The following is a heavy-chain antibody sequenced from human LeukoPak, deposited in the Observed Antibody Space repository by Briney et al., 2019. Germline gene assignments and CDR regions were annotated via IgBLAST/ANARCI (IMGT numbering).Heavy chain of an antibody. Sequence: GGSLRLSCAASGFTFSSYAMHWVRQAPGKGLEWVAVISYDGSNKYYADSVKGRFTISRDNSKNTLYLQMNSLRAEDTAVYYCARESGGNTPYYFDYWGQGTLVTVSS. D-gene: IGHD2-2*02. CDR2: ISYDGSNK. J-gene: IGHJ4*02. CDR3: ARESGGNTPYYFDY. CDR1: GFTFSSYA. V-gene: IGHV3-30*04.